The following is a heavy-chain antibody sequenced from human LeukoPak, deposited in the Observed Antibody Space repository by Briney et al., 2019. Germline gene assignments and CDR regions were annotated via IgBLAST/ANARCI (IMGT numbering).Heavy chain of an antibody. CDR3: ARAYPLGNSYGPNHNWFDP. CDR2: IIPIFGTA. Sequence: ASVKVSCKASGGTFSSYAISWVRQAPGQGLEWMGGIIPIFGTANYAQKFQGRVTITADKSTSTAYMELSSLRSEDTAVYYCARAYPLGNSYGPNHNWFDPWGQGTLVTVSS. D-gene: IGHD5-18*01. CDR1: GGTFSSYA. V-gene: IGHV1-69*06. J-gene: IGHJ5*02.